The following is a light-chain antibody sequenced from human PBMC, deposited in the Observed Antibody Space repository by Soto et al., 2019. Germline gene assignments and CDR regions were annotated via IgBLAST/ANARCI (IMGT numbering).Light chain of an antibody. J-gene: IGLJ2*01. CDR3: QVWGSSTEV. Sequence: SYELTQPLSVSVALGQTARITCGGNNTGSKNVHGYQQKPGQAPVLVIYRDSNRPSGIPERFSGSNSGNTATLTISRAQAGDEADYYCQVWGSSTEVFGGGTKLTVL. V-gene: IGLV3-9*01. CDR2: RDS. CDR1: NTGSKN.